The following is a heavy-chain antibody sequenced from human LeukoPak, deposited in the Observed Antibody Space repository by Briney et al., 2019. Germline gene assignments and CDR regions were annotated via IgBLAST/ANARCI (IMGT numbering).Heavy chain of an antibody. Sequence: PSETLSLACAVYGGSFTNDYWSWISQPPGGGLEWIGEINHSGSTKYNPSLKSRGTISIETTTNHHFFKLMSFAAADTAAYSCGRHVVLAFDIWGQGKKVTVSS. V-gene: IGHV4-34*01. CDR2: INHSGST. CDR1: GGSFTNDY. CDR3: GRHVVLAFDI. D-gene: IGHD2-8*01. J-gene: IGHJ3*02.